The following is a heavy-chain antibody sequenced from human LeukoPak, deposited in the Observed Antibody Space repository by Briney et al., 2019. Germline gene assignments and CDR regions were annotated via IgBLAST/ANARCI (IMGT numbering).Heavy chain of an antibody. Sequence: GGSLRLSCAASGFTFSDYAMHWVRQAPGKGLEWVGVISYDGRNKNYADSVKGRFTISRDNSKNTLHLQVNSLRAEDTAVYYCAKDASPFGELWFFDYWGQGTLVTVSS. CDR1: GFTFSDYA. J-gene: IGHJ4*02. V-gene: IGHV3-30-3*02. CDR2: ISYDGRNK. CDR3: AKDASPFGELWFFDY. D-gene: IGHD3-10*01.